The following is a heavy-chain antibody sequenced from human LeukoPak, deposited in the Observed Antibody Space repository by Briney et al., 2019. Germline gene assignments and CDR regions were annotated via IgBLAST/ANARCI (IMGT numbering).Heavy chain of an antibody. CDR2: IYYSGST. Sequence: SETLSLTCTVSGGSISSSYYYWGWIRQPPGKGLEWIGTIYYSGSTYHNPSLKSRVTISVDTSKNQFSLKLSSVTAPDTAVYYCARHEDRNWYFDHWGQGTLVTVSS. D-gene: IGHD1-1*01. J-gene: IGHJ4*02. CDR3: ARHEDRNWYFDH. CDR1: GGSISSSYYY. V-gene: IGHV4-39*01.